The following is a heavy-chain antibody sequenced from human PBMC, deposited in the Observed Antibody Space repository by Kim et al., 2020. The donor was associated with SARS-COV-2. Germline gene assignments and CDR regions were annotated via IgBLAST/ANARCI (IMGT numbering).Heavy chain of an antibody. Sequence: GGSLRLSCAASGFTFSSYGMHWVRQAPGKGLEWVAVISYDGSNKYYADSVKGRFTISRDNSKNTLYLQMNSLRAEDTAVYYCAKGGPHYYDSSAVLSDW. J-gene: IGHJ5*01. CDR3: AKGGPHYYDSSAVLSDW. V-gene: IGHV3-30*18. D-gene: IGHD3-22*01. CDR2: ISYDGSNK. CDR1: GFTFSSYG.